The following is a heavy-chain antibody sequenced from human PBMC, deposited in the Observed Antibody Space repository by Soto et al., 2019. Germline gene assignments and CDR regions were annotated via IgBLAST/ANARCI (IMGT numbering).Heavy chain of an antibody. CDR3: ARAIAARLAGGDYFDY. Sequence: SETLSLTCTVSGGSISSYYWSWIRQPPGKGLEWNGYIYYSGSTNYNPSLKSRVTISIDTSKNQFSLKLSSVTAADTAVYYFARAIAARLAGGDYFDYWGQGTLVTVSS. CDR2: IYYSGST. CDR1: GGSISSYY. V-gene: IGHV4-59*01. D-gene: IGHD6-6*01. J-gene: IGHJ4*02.